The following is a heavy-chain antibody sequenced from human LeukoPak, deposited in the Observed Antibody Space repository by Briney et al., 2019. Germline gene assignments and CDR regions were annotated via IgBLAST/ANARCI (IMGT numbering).Heavy chain of an antibody. CDR1: GGSFSGYY. D-gene: IGHD6-25*01. Sequence: SETLSLTCAVYGGSFSGYYWSWIRQPPGKGLERIGEINHSGSTNYNPSLKSRVTISVDTSKNQFSLKLSSVTAADTAVYYCARRLLDYWGQGTLVTVSS. CDR2: INHSGST. CDR3: ARRLLDY. J-gene: IGHJ4*02. V-gene: IGHV4-34*01.